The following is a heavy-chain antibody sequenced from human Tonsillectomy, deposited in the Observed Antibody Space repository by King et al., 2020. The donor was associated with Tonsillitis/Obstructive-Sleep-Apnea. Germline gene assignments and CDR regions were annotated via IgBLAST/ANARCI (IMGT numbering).Heavy chain of an antibody. CDR3: ARRLPSFRLLEGSPASREGWWFDP. CDR1: GYSFTSYW. D-gene: IGHD3-3*01. Sequence: DVQLVESGAEVKKPGESLKISCKGSGYSFTSYWISWVRQMPGKGLEWMGIIYPGDSDTRYSPSFQGQVTISADKSISTAYLQWSSLKASDTAMYYCARRLPSFRLLEGSPASREGWWFDPWGQGTLVTVSS. V-gene: IGHV5-51*03. J-gene: IGHJ5*02. CDR2: IYPGDSDT.